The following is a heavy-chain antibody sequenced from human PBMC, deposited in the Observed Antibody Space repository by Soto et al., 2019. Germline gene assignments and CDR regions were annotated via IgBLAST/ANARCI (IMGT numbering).Heavy chain of an antibody. D-gene: IGHD3-10*01. V-gene: IGHV3-23*01. CDR3: AKDVPSITMVRGVISQGMDV. CDR2: ISGSGGST. J-gene: IGHJ6*02. Sequence: GGSLRLSCAASGFTFSSYAMSWVRQAPGKGLEWVSAISGSGGSTYYADSVKGRFTISRDNSKNTLYLQMNSLRAEDTAVYYCAKDVPSITMVRGVISQGMDVWGQGTTVTVSS. CDR1: GFTFSSYA.